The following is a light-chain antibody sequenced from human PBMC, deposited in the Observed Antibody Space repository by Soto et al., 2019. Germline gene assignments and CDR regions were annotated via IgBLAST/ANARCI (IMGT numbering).Light chain of an antibody. Sequence: EIVLTQSPATLSLSPGERATLSCRASQSVSNYLAWFQQKPGQAPRLLIYDASNKATGIPARFSGSGSGTDFTLTISSLEPEDFAVEFWQQRSSWPLLTCGGGTKVEI. CDR2: DAS. CDR3: QQRSSWPLLT. CDR1: QSVSNY. J-gene: IGKJ4*01. V-gene: IGKV3-11*01.